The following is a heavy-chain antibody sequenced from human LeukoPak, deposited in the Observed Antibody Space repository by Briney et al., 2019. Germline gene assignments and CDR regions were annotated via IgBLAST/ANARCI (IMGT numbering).Heavy chain of an antibody. CDR1: GFTFSTYW. J-gene: IGHJ5*02. CDR3: ARGASTDTGWFDP. D-gene: IGHD2-2*01. CDR2: INSDGSST. Sequence: GGSLRLSCAASGFTFSTYWMHWVRQAPGKGLVWVSRINSDGSSTTYADSVKGRFTISRDNAKNTLFLQMNSLTVEDTAVYYCARGASTDTGWFDPWGQGTLVTVSS. V-gene: IGHV3-74*01.